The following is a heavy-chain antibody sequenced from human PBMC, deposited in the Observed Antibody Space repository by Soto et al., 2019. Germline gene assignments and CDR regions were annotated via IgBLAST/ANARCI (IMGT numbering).Heavy chain of an antibody. CDR1: GFTFSSYA. CDR3: AKDRRWTGTSRY. CDR2: ISGSGSST. J-gene: IGHJ4*02. Sequence: EVQLLESGGGLVQPGGSLRRSCVASGFTFSSYAMSWVRQAPGKGLEWVSAISGSGSSTYYADSVKGRFTISRDNSKSTLYLQMTSLIAEDQAVDYGAKDRRWTGTSRYWCQGALVTVSS. V-gene: IGHV3-23*01. D-gene: IGHD1-7*01.